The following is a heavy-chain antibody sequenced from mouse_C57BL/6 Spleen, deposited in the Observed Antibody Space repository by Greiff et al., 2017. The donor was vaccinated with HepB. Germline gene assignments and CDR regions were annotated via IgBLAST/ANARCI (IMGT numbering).Heavy chain of an antibody. V-gene: IGHV1-9*01. Sequence: QVQLQQSGAELMKPGASVKLSCKATGYTFTGYWIEWVKQRPGHGLEWIGEILPGSGSTNYNEKFKGKATFTADTSSNTAYMQLSSLTTEDSAIYYCASRGYYGSSYDWYFDVWGTGTTDTVSS. CDR1: GYTFTGYW. J-gene: IGHJ1*03. CDR3: ASRGYYGSSYDWYFDV. CDR2: ILPGSGST. D-gene: IGHD1-1*01.